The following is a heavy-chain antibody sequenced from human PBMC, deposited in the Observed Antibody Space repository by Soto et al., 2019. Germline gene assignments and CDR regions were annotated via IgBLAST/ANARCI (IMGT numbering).Heavy chain of an antibody. CDR1: GLTMIGYE. Sequence: GGSLRLSCAASGLTMIGYEMNWVRQAPGKGLEWISYITGSGDIIYYSDSVKGRFTISRDNAKNSLSLQMSSLRAEDTATYFCARTPPQWSNFDTWGRGTLVTVSS. V-gene: IGHV3-48*03. CDR3: ARTPPQWSNFDT. CDR2: ITGSGDII. D-gene: IGHD2-15*01. J-gene: IGHJ4*02.